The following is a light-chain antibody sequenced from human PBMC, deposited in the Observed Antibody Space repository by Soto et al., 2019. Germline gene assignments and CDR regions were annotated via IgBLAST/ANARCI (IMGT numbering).Light chain of an antibody. J-gene: IGKJ4*01. V-gene: IGKV1-17*01. CDR2: AAS. Sequence: IQLTQSPSSLSASVGDRVTITCRASQGIKNHVDWFQQKPGKAPKRLIYAASSLQSGVPSMFSGSGSGTEFTLTISVLQPEYFATYYCLQHESYPLTFGGGTKVQIK. CDR3: LQHESYPLT. CDR1: QGIKNH.